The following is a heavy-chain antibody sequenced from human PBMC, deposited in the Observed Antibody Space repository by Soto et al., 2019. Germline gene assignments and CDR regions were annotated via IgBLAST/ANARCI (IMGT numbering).Heavy chain of an antibody. CDR2: IIPIFGTA. J-gene: IGHJ5*02. CDR3: ARARIVGANFYWFDP. CDR1: GGTFSSYA. D-gene: IGHD1-26*01. V-gene: IGHV1-69*06. Sequence: QLQLVQSGAEVKKPGSSVKISCQASGGTFSSYAISWVRQAPGQGLEWMGGIIPIFGTANYAQKFQGSVTITAVKSTSRGYVALSSLRSEDTAVYYGARARIVGANFYWFDPSCERTLVIESS.